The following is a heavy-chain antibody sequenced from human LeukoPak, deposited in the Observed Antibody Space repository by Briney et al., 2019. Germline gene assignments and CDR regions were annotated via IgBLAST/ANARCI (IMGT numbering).Heavy chain of an antibody. Sequence: SETLSLTCTVSGGSISSGGYYWSWIRQHPGTGLEWIGYIYYSGSTYYNPSLKSRISISEDTSKNHFSLKLSSVTAADTAVYYCARAHGDYSDSSGPYYFDHWGQGTLVTVSS. CDR2: IYYSGST. CDR3: ARAHGDYSDSSGPYYFDH. V-gene: IGHV4-31*03. J-gene: IGHJ4*02. D-gene: IGHD3-22*01. CDR1: GGSISSGGYY.